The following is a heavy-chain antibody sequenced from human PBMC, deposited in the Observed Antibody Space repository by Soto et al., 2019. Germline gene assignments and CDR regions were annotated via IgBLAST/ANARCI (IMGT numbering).Heavy chain of an antibody. Sequence: SETLSLTCTVSGGSISSYYWSWIRQPPGKGLEWIASIYYIGSTYYNPSLKSRVTISVDTSNNQFSLNLNSVTASDTAVYYCAGRNSLASVSLNFRELSNYKWIDPWGPGTLVTVSS. CDR3: AGRNSLASVSLNFRELSNYKWIDP. V-gene: IGHV4-59*05. CDR2: IYYIGST. CDR1: GGSISSYY. D-gene: IGHD3-16*02. J-gene: IGHJ5*02.